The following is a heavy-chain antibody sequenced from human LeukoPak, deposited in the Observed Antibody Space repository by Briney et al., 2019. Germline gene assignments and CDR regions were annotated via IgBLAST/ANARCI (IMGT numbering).Heavy chain of an antibody. Sequence: SETLSLTCTVSGRSISSSDYYWSWLRQPPGKGLEWIGYIYYSGSTYYNPSLKSRVTISVDTSKNQFSLKLSSVTAADTAVYYCARDGIFYYDSSGYFYYYYGMDVWGQGTTVTVSS. CDR2: IYYSGST. CDR3: ARDGIFYYDSSGYFYYYYGMDV. CDR1: GRSISSSDYY. J-gene: IGHJ6*02. D-gene: IGHD3-22*01. V-gene: IGHV4-30-4*01.